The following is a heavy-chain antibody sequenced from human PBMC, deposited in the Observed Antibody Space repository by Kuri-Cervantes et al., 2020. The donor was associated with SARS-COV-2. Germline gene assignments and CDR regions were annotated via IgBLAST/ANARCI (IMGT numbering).Heavy chain of an antibody. J-gene: IGHJ4*02. V-gene: IGHV3-53*01. Sequence: GESLKISCAASGFTVSSNYMSWVRQAPGKGLEWVSVIYSGGSTYYADSVKGRFTISRDNAKNLLYLQMNSLRDEDAAVYYCSRGRQWGQDNWGQGTLVTVSS. CDR2: IYSGGST. CDR1: GFTVSSNY. CDR3: SRGRQWGQDN. D-gene: IGHD2-15*01.